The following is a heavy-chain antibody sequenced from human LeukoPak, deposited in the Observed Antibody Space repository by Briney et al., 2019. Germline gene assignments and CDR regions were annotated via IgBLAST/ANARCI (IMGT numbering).Heavy chain of an antibody. Sequence: GGSLRLSCAASGFTFKIYSMNWVRQAPGKGLEWVSSISTSSSHMYYADSVKGRFTISRDNAKNSLYLQMNTLRAEDTAVYYCARDDTSAHLFDYWGQGTLVTVYS. CDR1: GFTFKIYS. V-gene: IGHV3-21*01. CDR3: ARDDTSAHLFDY. CDR2: ISTSSSHM. J-gene: IGHJ4*02. D-gene: IGHD3-10*01.